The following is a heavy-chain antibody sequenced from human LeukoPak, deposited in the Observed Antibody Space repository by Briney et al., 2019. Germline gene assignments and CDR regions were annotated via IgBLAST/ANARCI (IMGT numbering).Heavy chain of an antibody. J-gene: IGHJ6*02. CDR3: ARHEQRYYAFWRTYYGMDV. D-gene: IGHD3-3*01. V-gene: IGHV4-39*01. CDR1: GGSISSSSYY. CDR2: ICYSGST. Sequence: SETLSLTCTVSGGSISSSSYYWGWIRQPPGKGLEWIGSICYSGSTYDNPSLKSRVTISVDTTKNQSSLKLSSVTAADTAVYYCARHEQRYYAFWRTYYGMDVWGQGTTVTVSS.